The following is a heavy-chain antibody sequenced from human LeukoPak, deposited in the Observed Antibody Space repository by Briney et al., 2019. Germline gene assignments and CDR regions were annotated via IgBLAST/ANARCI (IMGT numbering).Heavy chain of an antibody. J-gene: IGHJ4*02. V-gene: IGHV3-30*02. CDR2: IRYDGSNK. CDR3: AKDQGSGSYYPFFDY. CDR1: GFTFSSYG. Sequence: PGGSLRLSCAASGFTFSSYGMHWVRQAPGKGLEWVAFIRYDGSNKYYADSVKGRFTISRDNSKNTPYLQMNSLRAEDTAVYYCAKDQGSGSYYPFFDYWGQGTLVTVSS. D-gene: IGHD3-10*01.